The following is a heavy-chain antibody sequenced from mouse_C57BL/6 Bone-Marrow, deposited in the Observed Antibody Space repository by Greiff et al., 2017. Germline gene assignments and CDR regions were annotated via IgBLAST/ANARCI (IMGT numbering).Heavy chain of an antibody. CDR1: GYTFTSYW. CDR3: AREGTTRYGNYWFAY. V-gene: IGHV1-64*01. Sequence: QVQLQQPGAELVKPGASVKLSCKASGYTFTSYWMHWVKQRPGQGLEWIGMIHPNSGSTNYNEKFKSKATLTVDKSSSTAYMQLSSLTSEDSAVYYCAREGTTRYGNYWFAYWGQGTLVTVSA. CDR2: IHPNSGST. J-gene: IGHJ3*01. D-gene: IGHD2-10*02.